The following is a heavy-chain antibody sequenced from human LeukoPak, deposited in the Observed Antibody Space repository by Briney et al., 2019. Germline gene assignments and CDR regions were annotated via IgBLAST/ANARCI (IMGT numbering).Heavy chain of an antibody. V-gene: IGHV4-61*02. CDR3: AGRGSSSGTFDI. J-gene: IGHJ3*02. D-gene: IGHD3-10*01. CDR2: IYTSGGT. Sequence: SQTLSLTCTVSGGSITNLDYYWTWIRQPAGKRLEWIGRIYTSGGTNYNPSLKSRVTMSVDRSKNEISLHLASLTAADTALYYCAGRGSSSGTFDIWGPGTIVTVSS. CDR1: GGSITNLDYY.